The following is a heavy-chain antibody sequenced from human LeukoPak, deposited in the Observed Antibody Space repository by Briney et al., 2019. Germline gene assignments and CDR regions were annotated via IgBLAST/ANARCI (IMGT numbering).Heavy chain of an antibody. CDR3: ARGYYDSSGYYGTNYFDY. CDR1: GASISSGGYY. J-gene: IGHJ4*02. V-gene: IGHV4-31*03. Sequence: SETLPLTCTVSGASISSGGYYWSWIRQHPGKGLEWIGYIYYSGGTYYNPSLKSRLTISIDTSKNQFSLKLSSVTAADTAVYYCARGYYDSSGYYGTNYFDYWGQGTLVTVSS. CDR2: IYYSGGT. D-gene: IGHD3-22*01.